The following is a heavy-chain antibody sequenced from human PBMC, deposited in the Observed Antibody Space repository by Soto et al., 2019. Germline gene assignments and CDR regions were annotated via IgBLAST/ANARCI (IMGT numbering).Heavy chain of an antibody. CDR2: INPNSGGT. Sequence: GASVKVSCKASGYTFTGYYMHWVRQAPGQGLEWMGWINPNSGGTNYAQKFQGWVTMTRDTSISTAYMELSRLRSDDTAVYYCATTLDSSWYYYYGMDVWGQGTTVTVSS. D-gene: IGHD6-13*01. J-gene: IGHJ6*02. CDR3: ATTLDSSWYYYYGMDV. CDR1: GYTFTGYY. V-gene: IGHV1-2*04.